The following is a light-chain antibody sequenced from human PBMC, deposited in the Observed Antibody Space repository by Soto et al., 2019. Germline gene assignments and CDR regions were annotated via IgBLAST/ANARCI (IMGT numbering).Light chain of an antibody. CDR1: QGISSY. V-gene: IGKV1-9*01. J-gene: IGKJ3*01. CDR3: QQLNSYPRVT. CDR2: AAS. Sequence: DTQMTHSPSSVSASVGDRVTITCRASQGISSYLAWYQQKPGKAPKLLIYAASTLQSGVPSRFSGSGSGTDFTLTISSLQPEDFATYYCQQLNSYPRVTFGPGTKVDIK.